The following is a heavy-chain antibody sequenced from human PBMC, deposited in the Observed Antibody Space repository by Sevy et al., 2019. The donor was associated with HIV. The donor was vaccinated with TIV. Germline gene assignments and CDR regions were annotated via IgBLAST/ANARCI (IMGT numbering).Heavy chain of an antibody. J-gene: IGHJ5*02. Sequence: GESLKISCKGSGYTFTNYWIGWVRQMPGKGLEWMGIIYPGDSDTRYSPSSQGKVTISADKSISTAYLQWRSLTASDTAMYYCARREISGWFELDPWGQGTLVTVSS. CDR3: ARREISGWFELDP. V-gene: IGHV5-51*01. D-gene: IGHD6-19*01. CDR2: IYPGDSDT. CDR1: GYTFTNYW.